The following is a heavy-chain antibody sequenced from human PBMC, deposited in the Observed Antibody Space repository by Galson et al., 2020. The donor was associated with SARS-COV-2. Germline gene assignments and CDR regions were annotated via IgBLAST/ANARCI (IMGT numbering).Heavy chain of an antibody. Sequence: GESLKISCAASGFTFSSYAMSWVRQAPGKGLEWVSVIYSGGSTYYADYVKGRFTISRDNSKNTLYLQMNSLRAEDTAVYYCAKLGADYGDYFVVSDYWGQGTLVTVSS. CDR2: IYSGGST. V-gene: IGHV3-23*03. CDR1: GFTFSSYA. D-gene: IGHD4-17*01. J-gene: IGHJ4*02. CDR3: AKLGADYGDYFVVSDY.